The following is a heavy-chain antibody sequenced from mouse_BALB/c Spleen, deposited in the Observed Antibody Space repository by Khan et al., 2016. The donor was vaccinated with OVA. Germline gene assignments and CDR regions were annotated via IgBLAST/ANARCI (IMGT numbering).Heavy chain of an antibody. Sequence: QVQLQQSGPELKKPGETVKISCKASGYTFTNYGMNWVKQSPGKALKWMGWINTYTGEPTYADDFKGRFAFSLETSATTAYLQINNLKNEDTATXFCARPPYFSYTLDYWGQGTSVTVSS. V-gene: IGHV9-3-1*01. CDR2: INTYTGEP. D-gene: IGHD2-10*01. J-gene: IGHJ4*01. CDR3: ARPPYFSYTLDY. CDR1: GYTFTNYG.